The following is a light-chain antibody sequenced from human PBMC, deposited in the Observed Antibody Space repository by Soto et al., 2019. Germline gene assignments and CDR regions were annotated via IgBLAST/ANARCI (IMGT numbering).Light chain of an antibody. CDR1: QDISSW. V-gene: IGKV1-5*03. Sequence: DIQRTQSPYSPSSSVGYRFTITCQASQDISSWLAWYQQKPRKAPKLLIYKASSLESGVPSRFSGSGSGTELTITISSLQPDDFPNYYCQHGTLGQGTQVDIK. J-gene: IGKJ1*01. CDR3: QHGT. CDR2: KAS.